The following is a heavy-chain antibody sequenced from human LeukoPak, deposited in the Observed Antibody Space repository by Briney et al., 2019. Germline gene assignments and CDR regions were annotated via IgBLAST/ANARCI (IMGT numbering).Heavy chain of an antibody. V-gene: IGHV3-13*01. CDR3: ARATGRYGDLDY. CDR1: GFTFSSYG. J-gene: IGHJ4*02. D-gene: IGHD4-17*01. CDR2: IGTAGDT. Sequence: GGSLRLSCAASGFTFSSYGMHWVRQATGKGLEWVSAIGTAGDTYYPGSVKGRFTISRENAKNSLYLQMNSLRAGDTAVYYCARATGRYGDLDYWGQGTLVTVSS.